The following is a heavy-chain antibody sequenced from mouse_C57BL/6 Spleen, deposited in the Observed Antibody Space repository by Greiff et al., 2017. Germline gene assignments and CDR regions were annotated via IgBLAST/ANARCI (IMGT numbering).Heavy chain of an antibody. Sequence: VQLQQSGAELVRPGASVKLSCTASGFNIKDAYMHWVKQRPEQGLEWIGWIDPETGDTEYASKFQGKATITADTSSNTAYLQLSSLTSEDTAVYYCTQGAYYSNYDYWGQGTTLTVSS. CDR1: GFNIKDAY. J-gene: IGHJ2*01. V-gene: IGHV14-4*01. D-gene: IGHD2-5*01. CDR2: IDPETGDT. CDR3: TQGAYYSNYDY.